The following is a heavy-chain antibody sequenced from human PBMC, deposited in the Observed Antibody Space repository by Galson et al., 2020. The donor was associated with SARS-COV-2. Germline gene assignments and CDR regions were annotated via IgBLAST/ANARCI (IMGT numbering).Heavy chain of an antibody. D-gene: IGHD2-8*01. J-gene: IGHJ5*02. CDR3: ARLRVSAFVSSWLDP. V-gene: IGHV5-10-1*01. Sequence: GESLKISCQGSGLSFSGYGNWISWVRPMPGKGLEWMGRIDPGDSYTNYSPPFQGHVTISVDKSTSTAYLQWSSLKASDTAIYYCARLRVSAFVSSWLDPWGQGTLVTVSS. CDR1: GLSFSGYGNW. CDR2: IDPGDSYT.